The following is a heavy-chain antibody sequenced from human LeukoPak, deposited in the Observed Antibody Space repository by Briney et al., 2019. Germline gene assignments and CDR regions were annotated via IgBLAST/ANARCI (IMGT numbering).Heavy chain of an antibody. J-gene: IGHJ4*02. CDR3: AKDLYQLLYYFDY. Sequence: GGSLRLSCAASGFTFSSYGMHWVRQAPGKGLEWVAVISYDGSNKYYADSVKGRFTISRDNSKNTLYLQMNSLRAEDTAVYYCAKDLYQLLYYFDYWGQGTLATVSS. D-gene: IGHD2-2*01. CDR1: GFTFSSYG. CDR2: ISYDGSNK. V-gene: IGHV3-30*18.